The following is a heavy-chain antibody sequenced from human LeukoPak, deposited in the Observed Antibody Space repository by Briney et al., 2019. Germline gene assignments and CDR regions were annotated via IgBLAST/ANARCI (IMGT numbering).Heavy chain of an antibody. CDR2: INAGNGNT. Sequence: ASVKVSCKASGYTFTSYAMHWVRQAPGQRLEWMGWINAGNGNTKYSQKFQGRVTITRDTSASTAYMELSSLRSEDTAVYYCAKALTSGWYLDAFNIWGQGTMVTVSS. CDR3: AKALTSGWYLDAFNI. V-gene: IGHV1-3*01. J-gene: IGHJ3*02. CDR1: GYTFTSYA. D-gene: IGHD6-19*01.